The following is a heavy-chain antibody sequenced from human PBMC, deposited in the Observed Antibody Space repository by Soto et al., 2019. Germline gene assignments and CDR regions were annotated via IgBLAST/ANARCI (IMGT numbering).Heavy chain of an antibody. Sequence: SVKVSCKASGGTFSSYTISWVRQAPGQGLEWMGRIIPILGIANYAQKFQGRVTITADKSTSTAYMELSSLRSEDTAVYYCATDFWSGYSLDIWGQGTMVTVSS. V-gene: IGHV1-69*02. CDR3: ATDFWSGYSLDI. CDR2: IIPILGIA. CDR1: GGTFSSYT. J-gene: IGHJ3*02. D-gene: IGHD3-3*01.